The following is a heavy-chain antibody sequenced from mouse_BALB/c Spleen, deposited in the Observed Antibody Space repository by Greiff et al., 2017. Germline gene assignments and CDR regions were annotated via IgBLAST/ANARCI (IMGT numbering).Heavy chain of an antibody. Sequence: DVQLQESGGGLVKPGGSLKLSCAASGFTFSSYAMSWVRQTPEKRLEWVASISSGGSTYYPDSVKGRFTISRDNARNILYLQMSSLRSEDTAMYYCASYDYEGFAYWGQGTLVTVSA. CDR1: GFTFSSYA. CDR3: ASYDYEGFAY. D-gene: IGHD2-4*01. V-gene: IGHV5-6-5*01. CDR2: ISSGGST. J-gene: IGHJ3*01.